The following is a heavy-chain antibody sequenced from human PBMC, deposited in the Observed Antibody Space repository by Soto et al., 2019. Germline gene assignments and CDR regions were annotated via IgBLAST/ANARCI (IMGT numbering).Heavy chain of an antibody. Sequence: QITLKESGPTLVKPTQTLTLTCTFSGFSLSTDGVGVGWIRQPPGKAPEWLALIYWNDDKRFSPSLKTRLTLTKDTSKNQVVLTLTNMDPVDTATYYCAQLSGYDAGGWFDPWGQGTLVTVSS. CDR3: AQLSGYDAGGWFDP. D-gene: IGHD5-12*01. J-gene: IGHJ5*02. CDR2: IYWNDDK. V-gene: IGHV2-5*01. CDR1: GFSLSTDGVG.